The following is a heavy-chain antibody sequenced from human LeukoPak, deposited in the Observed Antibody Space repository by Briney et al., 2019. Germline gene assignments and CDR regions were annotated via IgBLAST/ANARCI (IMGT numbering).Heavy chain of an antibody. D-gene: IGHD3-10*01. J-gene: IGHJ6*02. CDR2: TYYRSKLYN. CDR1: GDSLSSNSAA. V-gene: IGHV6-1*01. CDR3: AREVWFGELYGYYYGMDV. Sequence: SQTLSLTCALSGDSLSSNSAAWNWIRQSPSRGLEWLGRTYYRSKLYNDYAVSVKSRITINPDTSKNQFSLQLNSVTPEDTAVYYCAREVWFGELYGYYYGMDVWGQGTTVTVSS.